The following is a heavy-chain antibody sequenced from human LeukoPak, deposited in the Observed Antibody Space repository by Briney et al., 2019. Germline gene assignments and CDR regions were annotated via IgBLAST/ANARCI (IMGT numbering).Heavy chain of an antibody. J-gene: IGHJ5*02. Sequence: SETLSLTCTVSGGSISSYYWSWIRQPPGKGLEWIGYIYYSGSTNYNPSLKSRVTISVDTSKNQFSLKLSSVTAADTAVYYCAREYSKDWLDPWGQGTLVTVSS. CDR2: IYYSGST. D-gene: IGHD6-13*01. CDR3: AREYSKDWLDP. V-gene: IGHV4-59*01. CDR1: GGSISSYY.